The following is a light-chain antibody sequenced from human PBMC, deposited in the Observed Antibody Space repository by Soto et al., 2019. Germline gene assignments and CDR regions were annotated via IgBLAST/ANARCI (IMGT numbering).Light chain of an antibody. V-gene: IGLV2-23*02. CDR1: SSDVGSYDA. CDR2: EVN. CDR3: CSYAGTSYV. J-gene: IGLJ1*01. Sequence: QSALTQPASVSGSPGQSITISCTGTSSDVGSYDAVSWYQHHPGKVPKLMIYEVNKRPSGVSYRFSGSKSGNTASLTISGPQAEDEADYYCCSYAGTSYVFGSGTKVTVL.